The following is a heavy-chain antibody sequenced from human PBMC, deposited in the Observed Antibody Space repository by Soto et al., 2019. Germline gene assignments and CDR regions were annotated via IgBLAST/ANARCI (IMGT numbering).Heavy chain of an antibody. CDR1: GYTFTGYY. V-gene: IGHV1-2*02. Sequence: ASVKVSCKASGYTFTGYYMHWVRQAPGQGLEWMGWINPNSGGTNYAQKFQGRVTMTRDTSISTAYMELSRLRSDDTAVYYCARGQYQLLGPLDYYYGMDVWGQGTTVTVSS. J-gene: IGHJ6*02. CDR2: INPNSGGT. D-gene: IGHD2-2*01. CDR3: ARGQYQLLGPLDYYYGMDV.